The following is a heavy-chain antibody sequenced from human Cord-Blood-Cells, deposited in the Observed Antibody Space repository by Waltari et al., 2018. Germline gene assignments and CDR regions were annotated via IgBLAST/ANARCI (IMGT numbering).Heavy chain of an antibody. CDR3: ARGDCSGGSCYVYYFDY. V-gene: IGHV4-4*02. CDR2: IYQSGST. J-gene: IGHJ4*02. CDR1: GGSISSSTW. D-gene: IGHD2-15*01. Sequence: QVQLQESGPGLVKPSGTLSLTCAVSGGSISSSTWWSWVRQPPGKGLEWIGEIYQSGSTNYNPSLKSRVTISVDKSKNQFSLKLSSVTAADTAVYYCARGDCSGGSCYVYYFDYWGQGTLVTVSS.